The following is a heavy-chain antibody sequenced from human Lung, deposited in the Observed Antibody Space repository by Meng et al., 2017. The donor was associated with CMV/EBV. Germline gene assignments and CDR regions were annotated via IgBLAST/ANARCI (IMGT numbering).Heavy chain of an antibody. CDR2: INNNGDNT. J-gene: IGHJ6*02. Sequence: LTXAASGFTFSGYAMTWVRQAPGKGLEWVAAINNNGDNTYYADSVKGRFTISRDNSKNNLYLQMNSLRSEDTAKYYCAKEIICTGGSCYSSGFRFYYGLDVXGQGXTVTVSS. CDR3: AKEIICTGGSCYSSGFRFYYGLDV. CDR1: GFTFSGYA. V-gene: IGHV3-23*01. D-gene: IGHD2-15*01.